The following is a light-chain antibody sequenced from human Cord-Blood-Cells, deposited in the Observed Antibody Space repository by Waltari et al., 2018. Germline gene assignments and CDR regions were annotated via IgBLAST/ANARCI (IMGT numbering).Light chain of an antibody. CDR3: SSYTSSSTVV. CDR2: DVS. CDR1: SSDVGGYNY. J-gene: IGLJ2*01. Sequence: QSALTQPASVSGSPGQAITISCTGTSSDVGGYNYVSWYHQHPGKAPKLMFYDVSRRPAGVYSLFAASKSGNTASLTSCGLQAEDEADYYCSSYTSSSTVVFGGGTKLTVL. V-gene: IGLV2-14*01.